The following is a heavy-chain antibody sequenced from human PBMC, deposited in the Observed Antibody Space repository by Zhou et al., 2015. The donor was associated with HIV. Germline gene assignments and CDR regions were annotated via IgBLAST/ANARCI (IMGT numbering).Heavy chain of an antibody. CDR2: ISWNSGSI. J-gene: IGHJ4*02. CDR1: GFTFSDHA. CDR3: AKDEYQVVPAAIGY. V-gene: IGHV3-9*01. Sequence: ELQVVESGGTLVEPGRSLRLSCEVSGFTFSDHAMHWVRQAPGKGLEWVAGISWNSGSIGYADSVKGRFTISRDNAKKSLYLQMNSLRAEDTAIYYCAKDEYQVVPAAIGYWGQGTLVTVSS. D-gene: IGHD2-2*01.